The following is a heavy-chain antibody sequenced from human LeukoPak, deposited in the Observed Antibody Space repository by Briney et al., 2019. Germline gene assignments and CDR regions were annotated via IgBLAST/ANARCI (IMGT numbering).Heavy chain of an antibody. CDR2: ISYDGSNK. V-gene: IGHV3-30*03. J-gene: IGHJ3*02. CDR3: AMAAFDI. CDR1: GFTFSSYG. Sequence: GGSLRLSCAASGFTFSSYGMHWVRQAPGKGLEWVAVISYDGSNKYYADSVKGQFTISRDNSKNTLYLQMNSLRAEDTAVYYCAMAAFDIWGQGTMVTVSS.